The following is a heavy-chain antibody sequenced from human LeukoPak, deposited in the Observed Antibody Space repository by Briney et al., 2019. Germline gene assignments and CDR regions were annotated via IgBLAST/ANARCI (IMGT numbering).Heavy chain of an antibody. V-gene: IGHV4-59*01. CDR1: GGSMSGYY. J-gene: IGHJ5*02. CDR2: IYYNGNT. CDR3: ARDSTSWKNWFDP. Sequence: SETLSLTCTVSGGSMSGYYWSRIRQPPGKGLEWIGYIYYNGNTNYSPSLKSRVTISIDTSKNQLSLKLSSVTAADTAVYYCARDSTSWKNWFDPWGRGILVTVSS. D-gene: IGHD2-2*01.